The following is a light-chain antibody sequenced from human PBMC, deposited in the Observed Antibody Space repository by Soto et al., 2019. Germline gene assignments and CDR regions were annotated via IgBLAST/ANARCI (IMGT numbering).Light chain of an antibody. CDR1: SSDVGVYNY. V-gene: IGLV2-14*01. Sequence: QSALTQPASVSGSPGQSITISCTETSSDVGVYNYVSWYQQHPGKAPKLMIYEVNNRPSGVSNRFSDSKSGNTASLTISGLQAEDEADYYCSSYTSSSSLVFGGGTKLTVL. J-gene: IGLJ3*02. CDR2: EVN. CDR3: SSYTSSSSLV.